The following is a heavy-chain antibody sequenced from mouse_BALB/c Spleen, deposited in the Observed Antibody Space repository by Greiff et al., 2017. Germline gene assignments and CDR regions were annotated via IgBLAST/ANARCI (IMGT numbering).Heavy chain of an antibody. CDR1: GFTFSSYG. CDR2: ISSGGSYT. Sequence: EVQRVESGGDLVKPGGSLKLSCAASGFTFSSYGMSWVRQTPDKRLEWVATISSGGSYTYYPDSVKGRFTISRDNAKNNLYLQMSSLKSEDTAMYYCARSFYYGYLLGAMDYWGQGTSVTVSS. V-gene: IGHV5-6*01. D-gene: IGHD1-2*01. J-gene: IGHJ4*01. CDR3: ARSFYYGYLLGAMDY.